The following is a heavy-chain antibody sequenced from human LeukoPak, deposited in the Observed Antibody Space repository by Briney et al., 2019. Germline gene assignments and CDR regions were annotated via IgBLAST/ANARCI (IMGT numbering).Heavy chain of an antibody. CDR2: IRVHNGDT. V-gene: IGHV1-18*01. D-gene: IGHD3-9*01. CDR1: GYMFAVFG. CDR3: ARDRYDVGVAFDF. J-gene: IGHJ3*01. Sequence: GASVKVSCKAPGYMFAVFGITWVRQAPGQGPEWMGSIRVHNGDTNYAQKFQGRLTMTADTSATTAYMELRSLKSDDTAVYYCARDRYDVGVAFDFWGQGTMVTVSS.